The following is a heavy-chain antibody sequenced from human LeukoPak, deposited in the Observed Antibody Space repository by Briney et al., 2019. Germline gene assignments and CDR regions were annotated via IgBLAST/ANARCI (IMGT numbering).Heavy chain of an antibody. Sequence: SETLSLTCTVSGGSISSGGYYWSWIRQHPGKGLEWIGYIYYSGSTYYNPSLKSRVTISVDTSKNQFSLKLSSVTAADTAVYYCARVPVRYYYDSSGYVDHWGQGTLVTVSS. CDR2: IYYSGST. CDR1: GGSISSGGYY. V-gene: IGHV4-31*03. D-gene: IGHD3-22*01. CDR3: ARVPVRYYYDSSGYVDH. J-gene: IGHJ4*02.